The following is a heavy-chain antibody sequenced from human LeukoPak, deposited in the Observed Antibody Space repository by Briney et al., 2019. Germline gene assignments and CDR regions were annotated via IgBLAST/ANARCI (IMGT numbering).Heavy chain of an antibody. CDR1: GGSISSYY. CDR2: IYYSGST. Sequence: SETLSLTCTVSGGSISSYYWIWIRQPPGKGLEWIGYIYYSGSTNYNPSLKSRVTISVDTSKNQFSLKLSSVTAADTAVYYCARDRGTKYYYGSGSTYYFDYWGQGTLVTVSS. CDR3: ARDRGTKYYYGSGSTYYFDY. V-gene: IGHV4-59*01. J-gene: IGHJ4*02. D-gene: IGHD3-10*01.